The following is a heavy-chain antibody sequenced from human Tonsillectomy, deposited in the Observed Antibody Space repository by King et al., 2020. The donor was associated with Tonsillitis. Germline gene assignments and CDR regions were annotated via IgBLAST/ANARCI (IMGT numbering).Heavy chain of an antibody. CDR3: AKDGGSSGYQGGYAFDL. CDR1: GFTFSSYA. Sequence: VQLVESGGGLVQPGGSLRLSCAASGFTFSSYAMSWVRQAPGKGLEWVSGISGSGGSTYYADSVKGRFTISRDKSKNTLYLQMNSLRAEDTALYYCAKDGGSSGYQGGYAFDLWGQGTLATVSS. D-gene: IGHD3-22*01. J-gene: IGHJ3*01. CDR2: ISGSGGST. V-gene: IGHV3-23*04.